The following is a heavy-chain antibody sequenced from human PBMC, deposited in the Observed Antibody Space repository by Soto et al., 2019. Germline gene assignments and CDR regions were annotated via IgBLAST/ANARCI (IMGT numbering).Heavy chain of an antibody. D-gene: IGHD3-22*01. J-gene: IGHJ4*02. CDR2: LYYGRSA. CDR1: GDSISTYY. Sequence: QVQLQESGPGLVKPSETLSLTCAVSGDSISTYYCMWIRQPPGKGLESIGYLYYGRSANYNPSLKSRVTLSVDTSTNQCSLTLSSRTAADTAVYYCALRSMAVVPEYWGQGTLVTVSS. CDR3: ALRSMAVVPEY. V-gene: IGHV4-59*01.